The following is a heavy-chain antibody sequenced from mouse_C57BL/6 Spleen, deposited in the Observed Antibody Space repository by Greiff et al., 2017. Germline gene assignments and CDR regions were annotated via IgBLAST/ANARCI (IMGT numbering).Heavy chain of an antibody. CDR2: FYPGSGSI. Sequence: QVQLQQPGAELVKPGASVKMSCKASGYTFTEYTIHWVKQRSGQGLEWIGWFYPGSGSIKYNEKFKDKATLTADKSSSTVYMELSRLTSEDSAVYFCARHEGDYDYYGDLFAYWGQGTLVTVSA. D-gene: IGHD2-4*01. V-gene: IGHV1-62-2*01. CDR3: ARHEGDYDYYGDLFAY. J-gene: IGHJ3*01. CDR1: GYTFTEYT.